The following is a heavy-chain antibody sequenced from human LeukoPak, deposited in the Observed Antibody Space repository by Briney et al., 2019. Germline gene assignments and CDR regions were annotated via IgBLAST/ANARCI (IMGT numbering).Heavy chain of an antibody. Sequence: GGSLRLSCAASGFIFSSYGMHWVRQAPGKGLEWVSAISGSGGSTYYADSVKGRFTISRDNSKNTLYLQMNSLRAEDTAVYFCANGLFRRDSSGYYEAGPTEGLFGYWGQGTLVTVSS. CDR1: GFIFSSYG. CDR2: ISGSGGST. J-gene: IGHJ4*02. CDR3: ANGLFRRDSSGYYEAGPTEGLFGY. V-gene: IGHV3-23*01. D-gene: IGHD3-22*01.